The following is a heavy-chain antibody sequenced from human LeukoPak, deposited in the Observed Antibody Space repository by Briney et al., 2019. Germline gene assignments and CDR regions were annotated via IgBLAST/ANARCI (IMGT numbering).Heavy chain of an antibody. CDR3: ARPRYDQGYFDY. CDR2: ISSSSSYI. J-gene: IGHJ4*02. D-gene: IGHD3-16*01. V-gene: IGHV3-21*01. CDR1: GFTFSSAW. Sequence: PGGSLRLSCAVSGFTFSSAWMNWVRQAPGKGLEWVSSISSSSSYIYYADSVKGRFTISRDNAKNSLYLQMNSLRAEDTAVYYCARPRYDQGYFDYWGQGTLVTVSS.